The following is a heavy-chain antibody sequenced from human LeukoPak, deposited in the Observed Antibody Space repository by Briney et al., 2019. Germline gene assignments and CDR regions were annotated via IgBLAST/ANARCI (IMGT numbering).Heavy chain of an antibody. CDR3: AKTRPLDSSSWSHGDY. D-gene: IGHD6-13*01. V-gene: IGHV3-23*01. J-gene: IGHJ4*02. CDR2: ISGSGDST. Sequence: GGSLRLSCAASGFTFSRHWMTWVRQAPGKGLEWVSAISGSGDSTYYGDSVKGRFTISRDNSKNTLYLQMNSLRAEDTAVYYCAKTRPLDSSSWSHGDYWGQGTLVTVSS. CDR1: GFTFSRHW.